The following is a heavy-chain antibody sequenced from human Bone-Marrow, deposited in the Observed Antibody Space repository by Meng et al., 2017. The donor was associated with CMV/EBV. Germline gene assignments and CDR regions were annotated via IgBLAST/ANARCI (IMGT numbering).Heavy chain of an antibody. CDR3: ARLPGTMVTVIG. V-gene: IGHV4-39*01. CDR1: GGSISSSGYY. J-gene: IGHJ1*01. D-gene: IGHD4/OR15-4a*01. Sequence: SETLSLTCTVSGGSISSSGYYWGWIRQPPGKGLEWIGSMYYNENTYYNPSLKSRVTISIDASKNQSSLSLSSVTAADTAVYYCARLPGTMVTVIGWGQGTLVTVSS. CDR2: MYYNENT.